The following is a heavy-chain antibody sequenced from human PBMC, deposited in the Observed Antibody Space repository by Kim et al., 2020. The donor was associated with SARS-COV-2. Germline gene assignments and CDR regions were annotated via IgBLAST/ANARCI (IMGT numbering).Heavy chain of an antibody. D-gene: IGHD1-26*01. J-gene: IGHJ3*01. CDR2: IYYSRST. CDR3: ARYGSRCLGRGLRSHV. V-gene: IGHV4-39*02. CDR1: GGSISSCCYY. Sequence: SETLSLTCTVSGGSISSCCYYWGWIRQPPGKGLEWIGCIYYSRSTYSNPSRQSRITIYVYTSKNYLTLKPISVTAADTAVYSCARYGSRCLGRGLRSHV.